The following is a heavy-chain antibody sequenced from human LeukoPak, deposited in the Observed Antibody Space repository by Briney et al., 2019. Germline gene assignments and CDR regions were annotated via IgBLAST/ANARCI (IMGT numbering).Heavy chain of an antibody. CDR2: IYYSGST. CDR3: ARSPITMVRGVIITPNYFDY. CDR1: GGSISSGGYY. V-gene: IGHV4-31*03. J-gene: IGHJ4*02. D-gene: IGHD3-10*01. Sequence: SQTLSLTCTVSGGSISSGGYYWSWIRQHPGKGLEWIGYIYYSGSTYYNPSLKSRVTISVGTSKNQFSLKLSSVTAADTAVYYCARSPITMVRGVIITPNYFDYWGQGTLVTVSS.